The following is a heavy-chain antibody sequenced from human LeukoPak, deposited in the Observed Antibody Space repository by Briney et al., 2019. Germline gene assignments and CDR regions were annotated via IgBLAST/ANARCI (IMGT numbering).Heavy chain of an antibody. Sequence: KPSETLSLTCAVYGGSFSGYYWSWIRQPPGKGLEWIGEINHSGSTNYNPSLKSRVTISVDTSKNQFSLKLSSVTAADTAVYYWAGIAVAATLDYWGQEPWSPSPQ. D-gene: IGHD6-19*01. V-gene: IGHV4-34*01. CDR1: GGSFSGYY. CDR3: AGIAVAATLDY. CDR2: INHSGST. J-gene: IGHJ4*01.